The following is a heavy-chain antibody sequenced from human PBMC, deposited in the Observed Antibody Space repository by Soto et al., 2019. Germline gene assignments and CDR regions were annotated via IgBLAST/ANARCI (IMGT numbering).Heavy chain of an antibody. CDR2: ISGSGGST. CDR3: AKDLPRGYFEYYYDSSGYYPGFDY. D-gene: IGHD3-22*01. Sequence: EVQLLESGGGLVQPGGSLRLSCAASGFTFSSYAMSWVRQAPGKGLEWVSAISGSGGSTYYADSVKGRFPISRDNSKNTLYLQMNSLRAEDTAVYYCAKDLPRGYFEYYYDSSGYYPGFDYWGQGTLVTVSS. CDR1: GFTFSSYA. V-gene: IGHV3-23*01. J-gene: IGHJ4*02.